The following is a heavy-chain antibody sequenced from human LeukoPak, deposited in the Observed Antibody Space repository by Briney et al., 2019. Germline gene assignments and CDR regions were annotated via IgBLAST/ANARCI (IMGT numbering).Heavy chain of an antibody. CDR2: IYYSGST. V-gene: IGHV4-59*12. CDR3: ARRYRMIWFGELSRFDY. D-gene: IGHD3-10*01. Sequence: SETLSLTCAVYGGSFSSYYWSWIRQPPGKGLEWIGYIYYSGSTNYNPSLKSRVTISVDTSKNQFSLKLSSVTAADTAVHYCARRYRMIWFGELSRFDYWGQGTLVTVSS. J-gene: IGHJ4*02. CDR1: GGSFSSYY.